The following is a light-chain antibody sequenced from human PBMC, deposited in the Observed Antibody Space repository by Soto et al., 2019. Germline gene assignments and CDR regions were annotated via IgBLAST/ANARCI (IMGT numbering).Light chain of an antibody. V-gene: IGLV1-40*03. CDR2: ANI. CDR1: NSNIGAGYD. CDR3: QSYDSSLSAWV. J-gene: IGLJ3*02. Sequence: QAVVTQPPSVSGAPGQRVTISCTGSNSNIGAGYDVHWYQQLPGTAPKLLIYANINRPSGVPDRFSGSKSGASVSLAITGLQAEDEADYYCQSYDSSLSAWVFGGGTKVTVL.